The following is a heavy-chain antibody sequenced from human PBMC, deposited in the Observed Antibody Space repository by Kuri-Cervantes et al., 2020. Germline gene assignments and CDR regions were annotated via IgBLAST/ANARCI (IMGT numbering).Heavy chain of an antibody. D-gene: IGHD2-15*01. V-gene: IGHV1-3*01. J-gene: IGHJ2*01. CDR3: ARDHCSGGSCYHADPYWYFDL. CDR1: GYTFTSYG. CDR2: INAGNGNT. Sequence: ASVKVSCKASGYTFTSYGISWVRQAPGQRLEWMGWINAGNGNTKYSQKFQGRVTITRDTSASTAYMELSSLRSEDTAVYYCARDHCSGGSCYHADPYWYFDLWGRGTLVTVSS.